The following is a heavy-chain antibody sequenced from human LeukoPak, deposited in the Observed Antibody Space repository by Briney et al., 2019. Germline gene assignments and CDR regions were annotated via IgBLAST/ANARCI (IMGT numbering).Heavy chain of an antibody. J-gene: IGHJ4*02. D-gene: IGHD4-23*01. Sequence: SETLSLTCTVSGGSISSYYWRWIRQPPGKGLERIGYIYYSGSTNYNPSLKSRVTISVDTSKNQFSLKLSSVTAADTAVYYCARAHYGGRFDYWGQGTLVTVSS. CDR2: IYYSGST. CDR3: ARAHYGGRFDY. CDR1: GGSISSYY. V-gene: IGHV4-59*01.